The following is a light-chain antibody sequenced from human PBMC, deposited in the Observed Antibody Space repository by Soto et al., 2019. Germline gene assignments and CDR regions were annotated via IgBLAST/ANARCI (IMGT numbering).Light chain of an antibody. Sequence: EVELTQSPDILSVSPGETATLSCRASQSVRSNLAWYQQKPGQAPRLLIYGASTRATGIPARFSGSGSGREFTLTISRLAPEDFAVYYCQQFGTIPFTFGPGTKVDV. J-gene: IGKJ3*01. CDR3: QQFGTIPFT. CDR1: QSVRSN. V-gene: IGKV3-15*01. CDR2: GAS.